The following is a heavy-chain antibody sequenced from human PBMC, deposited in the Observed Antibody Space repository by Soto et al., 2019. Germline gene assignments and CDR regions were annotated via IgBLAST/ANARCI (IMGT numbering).Heavy chain of an antibody. V-gene: IGHV3-21*06. Sequence: PGGSLRLSSVGSGFTFSGYSMAWVPQAPGRGLEWVASISSRSTNIDYADSVKGRFTISRDNAKNLVSLQMSSLRGEDTALYYCAKFTEPGYSSIWYYFEYWGQGT. J-gene: IGHJ4*02. CDR3: AKFTEPGYSSIWYYFEY. D-gene: IGHD6-19*01. CDR2: ISSRSTNI. CDR1: GFTFSGYS.